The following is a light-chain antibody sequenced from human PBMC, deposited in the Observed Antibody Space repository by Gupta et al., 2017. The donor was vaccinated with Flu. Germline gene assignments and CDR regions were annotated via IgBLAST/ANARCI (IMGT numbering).Light chain of an antibody. CDR3: QEYNSPPQT. V-gene: IGKV1-27*01. J-gene: IGKJ1*01. Sequence: GDRVSITCRASQDMRNSLVWYQQKPGKVPKVLISAASTLQSGVPSRFSGSGSGTDFTLIITSLQPEDVATYYCQEYNSPPQTFGQGTRVEIK. CDR2: AAS. CDR1: QDMRNS.